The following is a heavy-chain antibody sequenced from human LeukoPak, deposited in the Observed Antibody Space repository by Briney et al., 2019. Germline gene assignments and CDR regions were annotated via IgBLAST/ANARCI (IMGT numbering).Heavy chain of an antibody. J-gene: IGHJ4*02. V-gene: IGHV3-23*01. D-gene: IGHD2-15*01. Sequence: PGGSLRLSCAASGFTFSSYAMSWVRQAPGKGLEWVSAISGSGGSTYYADSVKGRFTISRDNSKNTLYLQTNSLRAEDTAVYYCAKDRDIVVVVAAYSFDYWGQGTLVTVSS. CDR3: AKDRDIVVVVAAYSFDY. CDR2: ISGSGGST. CDR1: GFTFSSYA.